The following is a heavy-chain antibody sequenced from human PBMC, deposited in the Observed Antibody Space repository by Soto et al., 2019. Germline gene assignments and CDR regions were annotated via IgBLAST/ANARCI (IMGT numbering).Heavy chain of an antibody. CDR1: GFTFSSYS. CDR2: ISSSSSYI. Sequence: EVQLVESGGGLVKPGGSLRLSCAASGFTFSSYSMNWVRQAPGKGLEWVSSISSSSSYIYYADSVKGRFTISRDNAKNSLYLQMNSLRAEDTSVYYCARCNIGAAGYFDYWGHGSLVTVSS. CDR3: ARCNIGAAGYFDY. J-gene: IGHJ4*01. V-gene: IGHV3-21*01. D-gene: IGHD6-13*01.